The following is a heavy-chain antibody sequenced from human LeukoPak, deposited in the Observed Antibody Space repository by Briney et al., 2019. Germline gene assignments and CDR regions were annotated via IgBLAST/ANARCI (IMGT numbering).Heavy chain of an antibody. J-gene: IGHJ6*03. CDR3: ARDLGWRWLPDSYYYYYMDV. CDR1: GGTFSSYA. D-gene: IGHD5-24*01. CDR2: IIPIFGTA. V-gene: IGHV1-69*05. Sequence: GASVKVSCKASGGTFSSYAISWVRQAPGQGLEWMGGIIPIFGTANYAQKFQGRVTITTDESTSPAYMELSSLRSEDTAVYYCARDLGWRWLPDSYYYYYMDVWGKGTTVAVSS.